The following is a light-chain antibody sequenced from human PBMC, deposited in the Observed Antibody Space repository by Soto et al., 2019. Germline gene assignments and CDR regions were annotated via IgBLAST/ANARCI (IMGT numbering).Light chain of an antibody. Sequence: QSVLTQPPSVSGAPGQRVTISCTGSSSNIGAGYDVHWYQQLPGRAPKLLIYGNTNRPSGVPDRFSGSKSGTXASLAITGLQAEDEADYYCLSFDSSLSVVFXXGTKXXVL. CDR1: SSNIGAGYD. J-gene: IGLJ2*01. V-gene: IGLV1-40*01. CDR2: GNT. CDR3: LSFDSSLSVV.